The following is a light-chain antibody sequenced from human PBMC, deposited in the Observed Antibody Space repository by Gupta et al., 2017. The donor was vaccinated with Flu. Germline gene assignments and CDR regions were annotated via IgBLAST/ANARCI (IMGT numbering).Light chain of an antibody. V-gene: IGLV2-14*01. Sequence: QSALTQPASVSGSPGQSITISCTGTSSDIGGYNYVSWYQQYPGKVPKLIIYDVSNRPSGVSIRFSGSKSGNTASLTISGLQAEDEADHYCFSYTTTGTRMFGGGTKLTVL. CDR2: DVS. J-gene: IGLJ3*02. CDR3: FSYTTTGTRM. CDR1: SSDIGGYNY.